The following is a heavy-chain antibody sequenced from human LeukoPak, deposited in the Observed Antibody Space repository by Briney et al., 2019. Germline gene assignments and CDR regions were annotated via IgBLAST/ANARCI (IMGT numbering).Heavy chain of an antibody. D-gene: IGHD4-17*01. CDR1: GYTFTSYY. Sequence: ASVKVSCKASGYTFTSYYMHWVRQAPGQGLEWMGTIYPSGGSTSYAQKFQGRVTMTRDTSTSTVYMELSSLRSEDTAVYYCARVEKGLRTTASPYYYYYGMGVWGQGTTVTVSS. V-gene: IGHV1-46*01. CDR3: ARVEKGLRTTASPYYYYYGMGV. CDR2: IYPSGGST. J-gene: IGHJ6*02.